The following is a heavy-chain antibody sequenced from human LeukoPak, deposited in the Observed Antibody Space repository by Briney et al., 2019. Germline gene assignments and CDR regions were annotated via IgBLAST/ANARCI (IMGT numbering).Heavy chain of an antibody. CDR2: ISAYNGNT. CDR3: ARQPTYYYGSGSSYVSGSSDY. J-gene: IGHJ4*02. Sequence: ASVKVSCQASGYTFTSYGVSWVRQAPGQGLEWMGWISAYNGNTNYAQNLQGRVTMTRDTSTSTAYMELRRLRSDDTALYYCARQPTYYYGSGSSYVSGSSDYWAQGTLVPVSS. CDR1: GYTFTSYG. V-gene: IGHV1-18*01. D-gene: IGHD3-10*01.